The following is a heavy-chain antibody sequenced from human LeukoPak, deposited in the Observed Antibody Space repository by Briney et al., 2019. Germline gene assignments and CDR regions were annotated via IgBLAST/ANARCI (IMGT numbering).Heavy chain of an antibody. V-gene: IGHV4-39*07. CDR1: GGSISSSSYY. J-gene: IGHJ6*03. CDR3: ARVYYYYQYMDV. Sequence: SETLSPTCTVSGGSISSSSYYWGWIRQPPGKGLEWIGSIYYSGSTYHNPPLKSRVTISVETSKNQFSLKLSSVTAADTAVYYCARVYYYYQYMDVWGKGTTVTVSS. CDR2: IYYSGST.